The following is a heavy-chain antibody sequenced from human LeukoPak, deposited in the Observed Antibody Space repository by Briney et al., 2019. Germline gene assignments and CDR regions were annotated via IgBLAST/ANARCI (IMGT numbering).Heavy chain of an antibody. Sequence: SQTLSLTCAISGDNVSSDSASWHWIRQSPSRGLEWRGRTYFKSKWTGDQAVCVRGRITIKPDTSKNQFTLQLNSVSVEDTAVYYCARRGSWNSYFDLWGQGTLVIVSS. CDR1: GDNVSSDSAS. V-gene: IGHV6-1*01. CDR2: TYFKSKWTG. D-gene: IGHD1-7*01. J-gene: IGHJ5*02. CDR3: ARRGSWNSYFDL.